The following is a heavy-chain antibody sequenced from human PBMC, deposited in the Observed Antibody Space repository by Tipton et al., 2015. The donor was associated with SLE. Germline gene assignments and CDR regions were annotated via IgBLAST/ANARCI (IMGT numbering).Heavy chain of an antibody. Sequence: SLRLSCAASGFTFSSYAMHWVRQAPGKGLEWVAVISYDGSNKYYADSVKGRFTISRDNSKNTLYLQMNSLRVEDTAVYYCARETDYYDSSGYIDYWGQGTLVTVSS. CDR2: ISYDGSNK. V-gene: IGHV3-30-3*01. D-gene: IGHD3-22*01. CDR3: ARETDYYDSSGYIDY. J-gene: IGHJ4*02. CDR1: GFTFSSYA.